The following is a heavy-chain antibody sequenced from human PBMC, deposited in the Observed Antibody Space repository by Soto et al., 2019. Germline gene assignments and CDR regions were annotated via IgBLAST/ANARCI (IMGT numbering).Heavy chain of an antibody. J-gene: IGHJ6*03. V-gene: IGHV4-39*01. Sequence: SETLSLTCTVSGGSISSSSYYWGWIRQPPGKGLEWIGSIYYSGSTYYNPSLKSRVTISVDTSKNQFSLKLSSVTAADTAVYYCARPRPYGDYDVNFYYYYMDVWGKGTTVTVSS. CDR1: GGSISSSSYY. CDR2: IYYSGST. CDR3: ARPRPYGDYDVNFYYYYMDV. D-gene: IGHD4-17*01.